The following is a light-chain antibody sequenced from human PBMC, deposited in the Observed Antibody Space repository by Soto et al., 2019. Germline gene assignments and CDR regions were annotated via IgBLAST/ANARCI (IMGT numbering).Light chain of an antibody. CDR3: QQYNSYSWT. V-gene: IGKV1-5*01. Sequence: DIQIIQSPSTLSASVGDRVTITCRASQSISSWLAWYQQKPGKAPKLLIYDASRLESGVPSRFSGSASGTGFTLTISSLQPDDFATYYCQQYNSYSWTFGQGTKVDIK. CDR2: DAS. J-gene: IGKJ1*01. CDR1: QSISSW.